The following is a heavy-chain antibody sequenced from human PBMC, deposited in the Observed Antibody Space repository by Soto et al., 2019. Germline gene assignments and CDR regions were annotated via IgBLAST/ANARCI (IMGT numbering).Heavy chain of an antibody. CDR2: IYYSGST. CDR3: ARHFSGYDRLGGDAFDI. J-gene: IGHJ3*02. CDR1: GGSISSYY. Sequence: QVQLQESGPGLVKPSETLSLTCTVSGGSISSYYWSWIRQPPGKGLEWIGYIYYSGSTNYNPSLKSRVTISVDTSKNQFSLKLSSVTAADTAVYYCARHFSGYDRLGGDAFDIWGQGTMVTVSS. V-gene: IGHV4-59*08. D-gene: IGHD5-12*01.